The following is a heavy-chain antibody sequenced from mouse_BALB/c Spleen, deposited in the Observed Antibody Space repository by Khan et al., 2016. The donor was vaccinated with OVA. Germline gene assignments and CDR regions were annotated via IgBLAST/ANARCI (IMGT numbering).Heavy chain of an antibody. CDR2: ISTYYGDA. CDR1: GHTFTDFT. CDR3: ARGGGGDRFLY. Sequence: QVQLKESGAELVRPGVSVKISCKGSGHTFTDFTMHWVKQSHAMSLEWIGVISTYYGDANYNQKFKDKATMTVDKSSNTAYMDLARLTSEDSAIYYCARGGGGDRFLYWGQGTLVTVSA. J-gene: IGHJ3*01. V-gene: IGHV1S137*01.